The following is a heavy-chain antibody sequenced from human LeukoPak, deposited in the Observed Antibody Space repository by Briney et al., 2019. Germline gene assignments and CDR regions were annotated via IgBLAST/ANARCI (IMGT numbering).Heavy chain of an antibody. CDR1: SYSIGSGYS. CDR2: IYHSGST. CDR3: ARAPGGDPLYDY. D-gene: IGHD1-1*01. J-gene: IGHJ4*02. V-gene: IGHV4-38-2*02. Sequence: SETLSLTCTVSSYSIGSGYSWGWIRQPPGKGLEWIGSIYHSGSTYYNPSLKSRVTISVDTSKNQFSLKLSSVTAADTAVYYCARAPGGDPLYDYWGQGTLVTVSS.